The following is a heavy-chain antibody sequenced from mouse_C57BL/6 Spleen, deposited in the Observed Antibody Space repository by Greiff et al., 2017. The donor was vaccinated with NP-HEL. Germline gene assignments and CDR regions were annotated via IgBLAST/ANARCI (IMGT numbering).Heavy chain of an antibody. V-gene: IGHV1-42*01. CDR3: ARRSWDGYFDY. Sequence: EVQLQQSGPELVKPGASVKISCKASGYSFTGYYMNWVKQSPEKSLEWIGEINPSTGGTTYNQKFKAKATLTVDKSSSTAYMQLKSLTSEDSAVYYCARRSWDGYFDYWGQGTTLTVSS. D-gene: IGHD4-1*01. CDR1: GYSFTGYY. CDR2: INPSTGGT. J-gene: IGHJ2*01.